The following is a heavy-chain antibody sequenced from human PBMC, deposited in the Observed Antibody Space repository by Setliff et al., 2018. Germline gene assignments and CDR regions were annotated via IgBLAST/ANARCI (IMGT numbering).Heavy chain of an antibody. CDR1: GASISGSAYY. CDR3: ASRATYYNFWSGYYLY. D-gene: IGHD3-3*01. V-gene: IGHV4-39*07. J-gene: IGHJ4*02. CDR2: IYYSGST. Sequence: SETLSLTCNVSGASISGSAYYWGWIRQPPGKGLEWIGSIYYSGSTYYNPPLKSRVTISVDTSKNQFSLKLSSVTAADTAVYYCASRATYYNFWSGYYLYWGQGTLVTVSS.